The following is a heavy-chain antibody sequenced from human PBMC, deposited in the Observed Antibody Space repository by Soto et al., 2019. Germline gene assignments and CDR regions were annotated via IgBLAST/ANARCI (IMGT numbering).Heavy chain of an antibody. Sequence: EVQLLESGGGLVQPGGSLRLSCAGSVFIFRNYAMSWVRQAPGKGLEWVSTISGTGGSTYYADSVKGRFTIFRDNSKSTLYLQMSSLRADDTAVYYCAKAAPGPEFDCWGQGTLVTVSS. D-gene: IGHD6-13*01. CDR2: ISGTGGST. J-gene: IGHJ4*02. V-gene: IGHV3-23*01. CDR1: VFIFRNYA. CDR3: AKAAPGPEFDC.